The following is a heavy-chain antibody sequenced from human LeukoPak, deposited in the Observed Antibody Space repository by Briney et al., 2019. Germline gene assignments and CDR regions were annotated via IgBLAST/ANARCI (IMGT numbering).Heavy chain of an antibody. CDR1: GGSISSGGYS. V-gene: IGHV4-30-2*01. J-gene: IGHJ5*02. Sequence: SQTLSLTCAVSGGSISSGGYSWSWLRQPPGKGLEWIGYIYHSGSTYYNPSLKSRVTISVDRSKNQFSLKLSSVTAADTAVYYCARVGGVGPTMNPPFDPWGQGTLVTVSS. D-gene: IGHD3-22*01. CDR2: IYHSGST. CDR3: ARVGGVGPTMNPPFDP.